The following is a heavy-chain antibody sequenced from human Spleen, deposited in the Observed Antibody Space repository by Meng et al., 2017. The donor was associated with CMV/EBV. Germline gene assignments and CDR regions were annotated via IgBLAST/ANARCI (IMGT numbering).Heavy chain of an antibody. Sequence: ASVKVSCKASGGTFSSYAISWVRQAPGQGLEWMGWINPNSGGTNYAQKFQGRVTMTRDTSISTAYMDLSRLRSDDTAVYYCARYTVVPASIMYYYGMDVWGQGTTVTVSS. V-gene: IGHV1-2*02. J-gene: IGHJ6*02. CDR2: INPNSGGT. D-gene: IGHD2-2*02. CDR1: GGTFSSYA. CDR3: ARYTVVPASIMYYYGMDV.